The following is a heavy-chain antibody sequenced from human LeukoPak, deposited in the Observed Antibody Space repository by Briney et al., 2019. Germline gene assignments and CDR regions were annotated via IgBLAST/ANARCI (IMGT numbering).Heavy chain of an antibody. CDR3: ARDHIVVERRGLGRSNYYYYGMDV. D-gene: IGHD2-2*01. Sequence: GGSLRLSCAASDFTVSNNYMSWVRQAPGKGLDWVPVIYSDGTTYYADSVKGRFTISRDNSKNTLYLQMNSLRAEDTAVYYCARDHIVVERRGLGRSNYYYYGMDVWGQGTTVTVSS. CDR1: DFTVSNNY. CDR2: IYSDGTT. J-gene: IGHJ6*02. V-gene: IGHV3-53*01.